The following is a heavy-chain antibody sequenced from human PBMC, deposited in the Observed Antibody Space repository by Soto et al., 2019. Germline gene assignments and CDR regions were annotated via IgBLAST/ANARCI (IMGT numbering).Heavy chain of an antibody. V-gene: IGHV1-3*01. CDR3: ARVSHSSGWSRSYYFDY. D-gene: IGHD6-19*01. CDR1: GYAFTSYA. Sequence: RASVKVSCKASGYAFTSYAMHWVRQAPGQRLEWMGWINAGNGNTKYSQKFQGRVTITRDTSASTAYMELRSLRSDDTAVYYCARVSHSSGWSRSYYFDYWGQGTLVTVSS. J-gene: IGHJ4*02. CDR2: INAGNGNT.